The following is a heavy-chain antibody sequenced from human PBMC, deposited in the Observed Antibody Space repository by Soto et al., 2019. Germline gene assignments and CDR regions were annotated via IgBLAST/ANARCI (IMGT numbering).Heavy chain of an antibody. CDR2: IIPILDIA. CDR3: ARGPSMVRGAPMDV. Sequence: QVQLVQSGAEVKKPGSSVKVSCKASGGTFSTYTIAWVRQAPGQGLEWMGRIIPILDIANYAQKFQGRVTITADKSTSTANMELSSLRSEDTAVYYCARGPSMVRGAPMDVWGQGTTVTVSS. CDR1: GGTFSTYT. D-gene: IGHD3-10*01. J-gene: IGHJ6*02. V-gene: IGHV1-69*02.